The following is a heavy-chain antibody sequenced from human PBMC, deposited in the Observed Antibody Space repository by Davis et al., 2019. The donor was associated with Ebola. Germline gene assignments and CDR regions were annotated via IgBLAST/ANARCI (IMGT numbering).Heavy chain of an antibody. CDR3: ARDWGITMARYYMDV. J-gene: IGHJ6*03. CDR1: GYTFTSYY. V-gene: IGHV1-46*01. CDR2: INPSGGST. D-gene: IGHD3-10*01. Sequence: ASVKVSCKASGYTFTSYYMHWVRQAPGQGLEWMGIINPSGGSTSYAQKFQGRVTMTRDTSTSTVYMELSSLRSEDTAVYYCARDWGITMARYYMDVWGKGTTVTVSS.